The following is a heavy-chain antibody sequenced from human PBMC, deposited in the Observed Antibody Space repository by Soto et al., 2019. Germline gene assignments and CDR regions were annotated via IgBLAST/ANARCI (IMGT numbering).Heavy chain of an antibody. J-gene: IGHJ3*02. CDR1: GGTFSSYA. D-gene: IGHD6-13*01. Sequence: VASVKVSCKASGGTFSSYAISWVRQAPGQRLEWMGWINAGNGNTKYSQKFQGRVTITRDTSASTAYMELSSLRSEDTAVYYCARETGIEEAGTVVGAFDIWGQVTMVTVSS. CDR3: ARETGIEEAGTVVGAFDI. V-gene: IGHV1-3*01. CDR2: INAGNGNT.